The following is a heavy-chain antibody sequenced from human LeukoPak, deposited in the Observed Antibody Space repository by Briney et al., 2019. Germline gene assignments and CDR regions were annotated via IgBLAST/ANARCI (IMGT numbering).Heavy chain of an antibody. CDR3: ARNSHYYDSSGFNH. J-gene: IGHJ5*02. Sequence: SETLSLTCAVYGGSFSGYYWSWIRQPPGKGLEWIGEINHSGSTNYNPSLKSRVTISVDTSKNQFSLKLSSVTAADTAVHYCARNSHYYDSSGFNHWGQGTLVTVSS. CDR1: GGSFSGYY. D-gene: IGHD3-22*01. V-gene: IGHV4-34*01. CDR2: INHSGST.